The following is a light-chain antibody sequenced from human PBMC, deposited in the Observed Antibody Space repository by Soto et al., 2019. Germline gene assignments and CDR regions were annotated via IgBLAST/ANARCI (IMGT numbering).Light chain of an antibody. V-gene: IGLV2-14*01. Sequence: QSALTQPASVSGSPGQSITISCTGTSSDVGLFTYVSWYQRHPGKGPKLMIHDVSNRPSGVSSRFSGSRSGNTASLNISALQPEDEADYYCSSYASTSPHVLFGGGTKLTVL. J-gene: IGLJ2*01. CDR1: SSDVGLFTY. CDR3: SSYASTSPHVL. CDR2: DVS.